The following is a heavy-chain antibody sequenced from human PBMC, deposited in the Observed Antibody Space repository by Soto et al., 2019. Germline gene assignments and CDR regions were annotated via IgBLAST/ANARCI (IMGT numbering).Heavy chain of an antibody. CDR1: GYTFTGYY. V-gene: IGHV1-2*04. J-gene: IGHJ6*02. Sequence: SLQVSCTASGYTFTGYYMHWVRQAPGQGLEWMGWINPNSGGTNYAQKFQGWVTMTRDTSISTAYMELSRLRSDDTAVYYCVRGRGKQYSYFGMACWGHGSTV. D-gene: IGHD2-15*01. CDR3: VRGRGKQYSYFGMAC. CDR2: INPNSGGT.